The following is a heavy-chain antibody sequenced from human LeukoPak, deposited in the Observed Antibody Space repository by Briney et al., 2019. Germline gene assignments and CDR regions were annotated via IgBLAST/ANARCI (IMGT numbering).Heavy chain of an antibody. CDR3: ARGYDSSGYYYGVANY. CDR1: GFTFSDYY. V-gene: IGHV3-11*04. D-gene: IGHD3-22*01. CDR2: ISSSGSSI. Sequence: GGSLRLSCAASGFTFSDYYMSWIRQAPVKGLEWVSDISSSGSSIYYADSVKGRLTISRDNAKKSLYLQMNSLRAEDTAVYYCARGYDSSGYYYGVANYWGQGTLVTVSS. J-gene: IGHJ4*02.